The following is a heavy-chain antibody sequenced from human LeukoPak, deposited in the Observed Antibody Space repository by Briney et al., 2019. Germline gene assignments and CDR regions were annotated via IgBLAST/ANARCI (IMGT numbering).Heavy chain of an antibody. V-gene: IGHV3-23*01. CDR2: ISGSGGST. D-gene: IGHD2-2*02. CDR1: GFTFSSYA. J-gene: IGHJ4*02. Sequence: PGGSLRLSCAASGFTFSSYAMSWVRQAPGKGLEWVSAISGSGGSTYYADSAKGRFTISRDNSKNTLYLQMNSLRAEDTAVYYCAKDRVSMVVVPAAIGYWGQGTLVTVSS. CDR3: AKDRVSMVVVPAAIGY.